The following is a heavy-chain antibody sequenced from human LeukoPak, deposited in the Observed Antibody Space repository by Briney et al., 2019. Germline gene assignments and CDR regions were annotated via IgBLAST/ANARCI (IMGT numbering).Heavy chain of an antibody. V-gene: IGHV3-23*01. Sequence: GGSLRLSCAASGFTFSSYAMSWVRQAPGKGLEGGSAISGSGGSTYYADSVKGRFTISRDNSKNTLYLQMNSLRAEDTAVYYCAKDPGGYDILTGYYREIDYWGQGTLVTVSS. D-gene: IGHD3-9*01. J-gene: IGHJ4*02. CDR3: AKDPGGYDILTGYYREIDY. CDR1: GFTFSSYA. CDR2: ISGSGGST.